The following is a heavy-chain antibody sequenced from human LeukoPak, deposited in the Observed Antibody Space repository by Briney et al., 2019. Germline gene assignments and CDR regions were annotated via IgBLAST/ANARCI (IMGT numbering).Heavy chain of an antibody. CDR1: GYTFTSYY. CDR2: INPSGGST. D-gene: IGHD3-22*01. V-gene: IGHV1-46*01. CDR3: ARKPPDSSGYYGSHYYHYMDV. J-gene: IGHJ6*03. Sequence: GASVKVSCKASGYTFTSYYMHWVRQAPGQGLEWMGIINPSGGSTSYAQKFQGRVTMTRDTSTSTVYMELSSLRVEDTAVYFCARKPPDSSGYYGSHYYHYMDVWGKGTTVTVSS.